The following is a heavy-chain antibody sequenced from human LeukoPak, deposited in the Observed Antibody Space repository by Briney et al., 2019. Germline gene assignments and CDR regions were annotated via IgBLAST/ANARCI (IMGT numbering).Heavy chain of an antibody. J-gene: IGHJ4*02. D-gene: IGHD1-1*01. Sequence: PGGSLRPSCAASGFTFSSIAMSWVRQAPGKGLEWVSAIRSNGETVYNADSVKGRFTISRDNSRQTLFLQMSSLRVEDTATYYCAKGQELDDGVFDSWGQGTLVTVSS. V-gene: IGHV3-23*01. CDR3: AKGQELDDGVFDS. CDR2: IRSNGETV. CDR1: GFTFSSIA.